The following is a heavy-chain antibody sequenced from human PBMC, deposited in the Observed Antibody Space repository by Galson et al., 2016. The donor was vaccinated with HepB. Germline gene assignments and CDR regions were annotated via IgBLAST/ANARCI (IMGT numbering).Heavy chain of an antibody. J-gene: IGHJ6*04. D-gene: IGHD6-13*01. CDR1: GFTFSTYS. Sequence: SLRLSCAASGFTFSTYSMNWVRQAPGKGLEWVSYIVSGSTTIYYAGSVKGRFTISRDNAKNSLYLQMNSLRDDDTAVYYCARDGGQQVVRWERLRKVYYYYPMDVWGKGTTVTVSS. CDR2: IVSGSTTI. CDR3: ARDGGQQVVRWERLRKVYYYYPMDV. V-gene: IGHV3-48*02.